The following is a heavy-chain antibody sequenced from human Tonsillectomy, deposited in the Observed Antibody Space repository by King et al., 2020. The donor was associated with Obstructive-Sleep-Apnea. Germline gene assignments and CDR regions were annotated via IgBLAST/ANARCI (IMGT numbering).Heavy chain of an antibody. Sequence: VQLQESGPGLVKPSQTLSLTCTVSGGSISSGGYYWSWFRQHPGKGLEWIGYIYYSGSTHYNPSLKSRVSISVDTSKNQFSLKLSFVIAADTAVYYCARNSKGCFDPWGQGTLVTVSS. V-gene: IGHV4-31*03. CDR2: IYYSGST. D-gene: IGHD2/OR15-2a*01. CDR1: GGSISSGGYY. J-gene: IGHJ5*02. CDR3: ARNSKGCFDP.